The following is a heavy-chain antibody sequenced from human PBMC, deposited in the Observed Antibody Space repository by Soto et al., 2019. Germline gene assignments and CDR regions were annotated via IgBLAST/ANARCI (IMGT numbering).Heavy chain of an antibody. V-gene: IGHV1-3*01. D-gene: IGHD6-19*01. J-gene: IGHJ4*01. CDR2: ISGDSGNT. CDR1: GYMFTKSA. Sequence: ASVKVSCKASGYMFTKSAMHWARQAPGQRLEWMGWISGDSGNTKYSPKLQDRVTITRDTSASTAYMELSSLRSEDTALYYCARDGVAAGNINFDYWGQGTLVTVS. CDR3: ARDGVAAGNINFDY.